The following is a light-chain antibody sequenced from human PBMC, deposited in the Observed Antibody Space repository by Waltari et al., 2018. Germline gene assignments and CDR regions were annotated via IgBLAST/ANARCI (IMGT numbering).Light chain of an antibody. Sequence: DIQMTQSPSSLSASIGDRVTITCRASRNIGKYLNWYQQKPGKDPKLLIFGASTLQSAVPSRFSASGSGTHFTLTIDSLLPEDFATYFCQQSSRTFGQGTKVESK. V-gene: IGKV1-39*01. CDR3: QQSSRT. CDR2: GAS. J-gene: IGKJ1*01. CDR1: RNIGKY.